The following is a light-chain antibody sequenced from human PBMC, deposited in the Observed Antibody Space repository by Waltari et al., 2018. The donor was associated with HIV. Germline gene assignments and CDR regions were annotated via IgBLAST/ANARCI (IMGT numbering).Light chain of an antibody. V-gene: IGLV1-40*01. CDR2: GNS. Sequence: QSVLTQPPSVSGAPGQRVTISCTGSSPNTGAGYAVHWYQQLPGTAPKLLIYGNSTRPAGVPDRFSVSKSGTSASLAITGLQAEDEADYYCQSYDSSLSVWVFGGGTKLTVL. CDR1: SPNTGAGYA. J-gene: IGLJ3*02. CDR3: QSYDSSLSVWV.